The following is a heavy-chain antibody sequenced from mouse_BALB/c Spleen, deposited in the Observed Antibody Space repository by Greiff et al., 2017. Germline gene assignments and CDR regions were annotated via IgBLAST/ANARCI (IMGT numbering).Heavy chain of an antibody. J-gene: IGHJ2*01. V-gene: IGHV3-2*02. CDR1: GYSITSDYA. D-gene: IGHD2-3*01. CDR3: ARSLLSYFDY. Sequence: EVKLMESGPGLVKPSQSLSLTCTVTGYSITSDYAWNWIRQFPGNKLEWMGYISYSGSTSYNPSLKSRISITRDTSKNQFFLQLNSVTTEDTATYYCARSLLSYFDYWGQGTTLTVSS. CDR2: ISYSGST.